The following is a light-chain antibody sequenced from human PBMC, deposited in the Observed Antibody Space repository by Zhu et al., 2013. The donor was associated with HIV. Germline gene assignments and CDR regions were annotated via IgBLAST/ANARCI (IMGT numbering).Light chain of an antibody. J-gene: IGKJ4*01. Sequence: DIRMTQSPSSLSASVGDRVTITCQASQDISNKLNWYQQKPGKAPTLLMYTASTLQSGVSSRFSGSGSGTEFTLTISNLQPEDFATYYCQQSYSTPLTFGGGTQVEIK. CDR2: TAS. CDR1: QDISNK. V-gene: IGKV1-39*01. CDR3: QQSYSTPLT.